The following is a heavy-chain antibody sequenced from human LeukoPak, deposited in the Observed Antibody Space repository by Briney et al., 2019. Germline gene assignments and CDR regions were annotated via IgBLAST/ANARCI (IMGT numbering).Heavy chain of an antibody. CDR1: GGSISSYY. Sequence: SETLSLTCTVSGGSISSYYWSWIRQPPGKGLEWIGYIYYSGSTNYNPSLKSRVTISVDTSKNQFSLKLSSVTAADTAVYYCARRNGLRAFDIWGQGTMVTVSS. J-gene: IGHJ3*02. V-gene: IGHV4-59*01. CDR3: ARRNGLRAFDI. CDR2: IYYSGST.